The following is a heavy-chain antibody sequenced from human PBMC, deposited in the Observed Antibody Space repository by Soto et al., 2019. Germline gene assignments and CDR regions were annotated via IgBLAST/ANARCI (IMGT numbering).Heavy chain of an antibody. CDR3: AKAYCGGDCYRYYFDY. V-gene: IGHV3-33*06. CDR1: GFTFSSYG. Sequence: QVQLVESGGGVVQPGRSLRLSCAASGFTFSSYGMHWVRQAPGKGLEWVAVIWYDGSNKYYADSVKGRFTISRDNSKNTLYLQMNSLRAEDTAVYYCAKAYCGGDCYRYYFDYWGQGTLVTVSS. D-gene: IGHD2-21*02. J-gene: IGHJ4*02. CDR2: IWYDGSNK.